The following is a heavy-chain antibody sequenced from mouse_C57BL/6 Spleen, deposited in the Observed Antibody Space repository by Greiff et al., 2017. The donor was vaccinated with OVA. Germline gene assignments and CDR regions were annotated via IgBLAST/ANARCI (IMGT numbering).Heavy chain of an antibody. V-gene: IGHV1-53*01. CDR2: LNPSNGGT. D-gene: IGHD2-3*01. CDR1: GYTFTSYW. J-gene: IGHJ3*01. Sequence: QVQLQQSGTELVKPGASVKLSCKASGYTFTSYWMHWVKQRPGQGLEWIGNLNPSNGGTTYNEKFKSKATLTVDKSSSTAYMQLSRLTSRYYAGNYGASLYDGYPAWFAYWGQGTLVTVSA. CDR3: ASLYDGYPAWFAY.